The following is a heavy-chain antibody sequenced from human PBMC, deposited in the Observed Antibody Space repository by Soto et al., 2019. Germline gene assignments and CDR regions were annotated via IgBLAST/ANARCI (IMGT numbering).Heavy chain of an antibody. CDR1: GDSISSPDYY. Sequence: SETLSLTCTVSGDSISSPDYYWSWIRQAPGKGLELIGYVYYRGSIYYTPSFESRVSISIDTSKNQFSLRLTSVTAADSAVYFCARVTFTPNWFDPWGQGILVTVS. D-gene: IGHD3-16*01. V-gene: IGHV4-30-4*01. CDR2: VYYRGSI. J-gene: IGHJ5*02. CDR3: ARVTFTPNWFDP.